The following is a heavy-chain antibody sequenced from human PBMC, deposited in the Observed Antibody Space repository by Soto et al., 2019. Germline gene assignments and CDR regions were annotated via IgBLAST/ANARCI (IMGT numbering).Heavy chain of an antibody. CDR3: ARGPYSNPFDS. J-gene: IGHJ4*01. D-gene: IGHD4-4*01. CDR1: GYSISSGHY. Sequence: SETLSLTCAVSGYSISSGHYWGWIRQPPGKGLKWIGTVYHTGSTYYNPSLKSRVTISIDTSKNQFSLKLTSVTAADTAVYYCARGPYSNPFDSWGHGTLVTVSS. CDR2: VYHTGST. V-gene: IGHV4-38-2*01.